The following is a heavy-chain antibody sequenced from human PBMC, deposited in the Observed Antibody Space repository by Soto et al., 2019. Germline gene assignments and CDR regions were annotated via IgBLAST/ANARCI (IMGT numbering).Heavy chain of an antibody. Sequence: GASVKVSCKVSGYTLTELSMHWVRQAPGKGLEWMGGFDPEDGETIYAQKFQGRVTMTEDTSTDTAYMQMNSLKIEDTAVYYCTTDSYIDMPIVRFDYWGHGTLVTVSS. CDR3: TTDSYIDMPIVRFDY. CDR2: FDPEDGET. D-gene: IGHD2-15*01. V-gene: IGHV1-24*01. CDR1: GYTLTELS. J-gene: IGHJ4*01.